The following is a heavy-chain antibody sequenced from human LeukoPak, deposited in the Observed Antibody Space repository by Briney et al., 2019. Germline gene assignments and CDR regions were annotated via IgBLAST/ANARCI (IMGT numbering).Heavy chain of an antibody. CDR1: GGSISSYY. V-gene: IGHV4-59*01. D-gene: IGHD3-16*01. CDR3: ARGHPYLGAFDI. Sequence: SETLSLTRTVSGGSISSYYWSWIRQPPGKGLEWIGYIYYSGSTNYNPSLKSRVTISVDTSKNQFSLKLSSVTAADTAVYYCARGHPYLGAFDIWGQGTMVTVSS. CDR2: IYYSGST. J-gene: IGHJ3*02.